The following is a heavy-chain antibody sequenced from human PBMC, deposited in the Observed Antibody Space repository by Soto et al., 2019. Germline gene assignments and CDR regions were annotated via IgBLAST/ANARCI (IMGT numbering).Heavy chain of an antibody. CDR3: ARASTRYSSGWTDAFDI. V-gene: IGHV3-48*01. D-gene: IGHD6-19*01. CDR2: ISSSSSTI. CDR1: GFTFSSYS. J-gene: IGHJ3*02. Sequence: PGGSLRLSCAASGFTFSSYSMNWISQAQGKGLEWVSYISSSSSTIYYADSAKGRFTISRDNAKNSLYLQMNSLRAEDTAVYYCARASTRYSSGWTDAFDIWGQGTMVTVSS.